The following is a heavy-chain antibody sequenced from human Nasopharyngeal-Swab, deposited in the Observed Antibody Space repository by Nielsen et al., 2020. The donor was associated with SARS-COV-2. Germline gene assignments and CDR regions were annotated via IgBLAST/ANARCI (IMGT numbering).Heavy chain of an antibody. CDR2: IYYSGST. CDR1: GGSISSYY. Sequence: SETLSLTCTVSGGSISSYYWSWIRQPPGKGLEWIGYIYYSGSTNYNPSLKSRVTISVDTSKNQFSLKLSSVTAADTAVYYCASHDSGSYSEDFDYWGQGTLVTVSS. J-gene: IGHJ4*02. CDR3: ASHDSGSYSEDFDY. V-gene: IGHV4-59*13. D-gene: IGHD1-26*01.